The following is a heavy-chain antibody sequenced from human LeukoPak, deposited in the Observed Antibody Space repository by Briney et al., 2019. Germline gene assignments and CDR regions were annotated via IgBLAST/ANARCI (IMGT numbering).Heavy chain of an antibody. V-gene: IGHV1-2*02. Sequence: ASVKVSCKASGYTFTGYYMHWVRQAPGQGLEWMGWINPNSGGTNYAQKFQGRVTMTRDTSISTAYMELSRLRSDDTAVYYCAREDITMVRGVISSAEYFQHWGQGTLVTVSS. CDR3: AREDITMVRGVISSAEYFQH. CDR2: INPNSGGT. CDR1: GYTFTGYY. D-gene: IGHD3-10*01. J-gene: IGHJ1*01.